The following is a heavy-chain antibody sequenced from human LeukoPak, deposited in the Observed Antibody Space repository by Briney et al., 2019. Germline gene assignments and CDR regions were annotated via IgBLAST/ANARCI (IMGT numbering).Heavy chain of an antibody. CDR1: GYTFTGYY. J-gene: IGHJ6*03. V-gene: IGHV1-2*02. CDR2: INPNSGGT. CDR3: ARDGDIVVVPAAIRRYYYYMDV. D-gene: IGHD2-2*02. Sequence: ASVKVSCKASGYTFTGYYMHWVRQAPGQGLEWMGWINPNSGGTNYAQKFQGRVTMTRDTSISTAYMELSRLRSDDTAVYYCARDGDIVVVPAAIRRYYYYMDVWGKGTTVTVSS.